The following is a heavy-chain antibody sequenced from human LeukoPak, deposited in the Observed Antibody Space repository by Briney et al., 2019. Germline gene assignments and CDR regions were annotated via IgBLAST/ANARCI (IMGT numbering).Heavy chain of an antibody. V-gene: IGHV3-23*01. CDR2: ISGSGGST. CDR3: ATKGTSYSSGY. D-gene: IGHD6-25*01. CDR1: GFTFSSYA. J-gene: IGHJ4*02. Sequence: PGGSLRLSCAASGFTFSSYAMSWVRQAPGKGLEWVSAISGSGGSTYYADSVKGRFTISRDNAKNSLYLQMNSLRAEDTAVYYCATKGTSYSSGYWGQGALVTVSS.